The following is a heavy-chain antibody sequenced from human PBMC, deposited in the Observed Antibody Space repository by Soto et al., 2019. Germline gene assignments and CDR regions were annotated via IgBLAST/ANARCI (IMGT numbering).Heavy chain of an antibody. CDR1: GYTFTSYG. J-gene: IGHJ4*02. CDR2: ISAHNDNT. V-gene: IGHV1-18*01. D-gene: IGHD1-1*01. Sequence: QVHLVQSGAEVKKPGASVKVSSKCSGYTFTSYGITWVRQAPGQGLEWMGWISAHNDNTDYAQKLQGRVTVTRDTSTRTAYMELRSLRSDDTAVYYCARGRYGDYWGQGALVTVSS. CDR3: ARGRYGDY.